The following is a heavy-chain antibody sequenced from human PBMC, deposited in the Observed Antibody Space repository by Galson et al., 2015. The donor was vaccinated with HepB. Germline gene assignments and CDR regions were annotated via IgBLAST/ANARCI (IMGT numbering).Heavy chain of an antibody. CDR3: ARDVAVAVLGSFDV. Sequence: SLRLSCAASGFTFSFYCMSWVRQAPGKGLEWVASIKQDGSEKFYVDSVKGRFTISRDNAKNSLYLQMNSLRADDTAVYYCARDVAVAVLGSFDVWGHGTIVTVSS. CDR2: IKQDGSEK. CDR1: GFTFSFYC. J-gene: IGHJ3*01. V-gene: IGHV3-7*01. D-gene: IGHD6-19*01.